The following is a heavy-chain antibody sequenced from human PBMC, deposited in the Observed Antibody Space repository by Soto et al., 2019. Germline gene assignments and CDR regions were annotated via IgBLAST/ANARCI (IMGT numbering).Heavy chain of an antibody. D-gene: IGHD3-10*01. CDR2: ISGGGDAT. J-gene: IGHJ2*01. Sequence: EVQLLDSGGGLVQPGGSLRLSCAASGFTFSGYALTWVRKAPGKGLEWVSAISGGGDATFYADSVKGRFTISRDNSKNTLYLQMNTLRAEDTAVDYCARKVSGSTGRPDLWYFDLWGRGTLVTVSS. CDR3: ARKVSGSTGRPDLWYFDL. V-gene: IGHV3-23*01. CDR1: GFTFSGYA.